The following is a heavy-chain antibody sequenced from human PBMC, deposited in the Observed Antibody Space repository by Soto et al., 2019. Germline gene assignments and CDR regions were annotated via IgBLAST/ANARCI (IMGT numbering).Heavy chain of an antibody. D-gene: IGHD2-21*02. CDR3: AKDWDIVVVTAIRYGMAV. J-gene: IGHJ6*02. CDR2: ISYDGSNK. CDR1: GFTFSSYG. Sequence: QVQLVESGGGVVQPGRSLRLSCAASGFTFSSYGMHWVRQAPGKGLEWVAVISYDGSNKYYADSVKGRFTISRDNSKNTLYLQMNSLRAEDTAVYYCAKDWDIVVVTAIRYGMAVWGQGTTVTVSS. V-gene: IGHV3-30*18.